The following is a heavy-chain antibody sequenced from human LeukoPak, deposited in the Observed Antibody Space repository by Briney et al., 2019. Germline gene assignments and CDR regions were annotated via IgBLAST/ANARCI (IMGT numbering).Heavy chain of an antibody. CDR3: ARSPPYNDFWSGKGLLDY. J-gene: IGHJ4*02. Sequence: GASVKVSCKASGYTFSGYGFTWVRQAPGQGLEWMGWISAYNGNTKYAQKLQGRVTMTTDTSTSTAYMELRSLRSDDTAMYYCARSPPYNDFWSGKGLLDYWGQGTLVTVSS. CDR1: GYTFSGYG. V-gene: IGHV1-18*01. CDR2: ISAYNGNT. D-gene: IGHD3-3*01.